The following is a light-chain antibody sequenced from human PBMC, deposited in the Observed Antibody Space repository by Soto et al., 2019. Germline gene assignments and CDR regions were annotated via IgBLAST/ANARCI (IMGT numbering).Light chain of an antibody. CDR1: QSISSW. V-gene: IGKV1-5*03. J-gene: IGKJ2*02. CDR2: KAS. CDR3: QQYHSHSSCT. Sequence: DIQMTQSPSTLSASVGDRVTITCRASQSISSWLAWYQQKPRKAPKLLIYKASSILSGVPSRLSASSYGTEYTLTINSRQTKDFASNYCQQYHSHSSCTFVQGTKREIK.